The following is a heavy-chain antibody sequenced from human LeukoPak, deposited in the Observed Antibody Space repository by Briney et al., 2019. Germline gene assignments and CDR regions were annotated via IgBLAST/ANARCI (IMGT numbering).Heavy chain of an antibody. J-gene: IGHJ4*02. CDR1: GLIFSDHA. CDR3: ATQPCSGGRCFLLH. Sequence: GGSLSLSCTASGLIFSDHAMHWVHQAPGKGLDWVAVTSFDGRDQFYADSVKGRFTISRDNSKNILYLQLSSPRVEDTAMYYCATQPCSGGRCFLLHWGQGTLVTVSS. CDR2: TSFDGRDQ. V-gene: IGHV3-30*03. D-gene: IGHD2-15*01.